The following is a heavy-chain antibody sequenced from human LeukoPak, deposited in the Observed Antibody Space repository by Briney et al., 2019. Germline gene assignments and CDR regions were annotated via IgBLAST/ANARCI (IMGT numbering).Heavy chain of an antibody. CDR1: GYTFSNYA. CDR2: INAGNGNT. Sequence: ASVMVSCKASGYTFSNYAMHWVRQAPGQRLEWMGWINAGNGNTKYSQKLQGRVTITRDTSASTAYMELSSLTSEDTAVYYCARADYGGNWFDPWGQGTLVTVSS. CDR3: ARADYGGNWFDP. D-gene: IGHD4-23*01. V-gene: IGHV1-3*01. J-gene: IGHJ5*02.